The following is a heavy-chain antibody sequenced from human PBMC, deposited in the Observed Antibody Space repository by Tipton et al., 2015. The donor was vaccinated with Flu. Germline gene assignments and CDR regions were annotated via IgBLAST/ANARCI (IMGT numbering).Heavy chain of an antibody. CDR2: RSDSGTT. Sequence: GLVKPSETLSLICTVSGGSISSHSWSWIRQPPGKGLEWIGCRSDSGTTIYNPSLNSRVTISVDTSKNQFSLKLTSVTAADTAVYFCARLISGYSDYLGYYYYMDVWGKGTTVTVS. V-gene: IGHV4-59*08. D-gene: IGHD5-12*01. CDR3: ARLISGYSDYLGYYYYMDV. J-gene: IGHJ6*03. CDR1: GGSISSHS.